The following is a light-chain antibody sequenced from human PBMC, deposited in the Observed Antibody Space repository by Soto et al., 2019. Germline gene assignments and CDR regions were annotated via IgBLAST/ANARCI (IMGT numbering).Light chain of an antibody. CDR2: DAS. Sequence: DIQMTQSPSTLSASVGDRVTITCRASHDISNWLAWYQQKPGKAPKVLIYDASSLESGVPSRFSGSGSGTEFTVTISSLQPEDCATYYCQQYKSYFWTFGRGTKVDIK. CDR1: HDISNW. J-gene: IGKJ1*01. CDR3: QQYKSYFWT. V-gene: IGKV1-5*01.